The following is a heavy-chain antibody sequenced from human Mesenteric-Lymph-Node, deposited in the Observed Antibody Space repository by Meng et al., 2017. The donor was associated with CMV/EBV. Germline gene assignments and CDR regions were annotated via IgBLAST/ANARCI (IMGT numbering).Heavy chain of an antibody. D-gene: IGHD6-13*01. CDR2: IQHDGTNK. V-gene: IGHV3-30*02. Sequence: GGSLRLSCAASGFTFFTYGMHWVRQAPGKGLEWVTFIQHDGTNKYYADSVKGRFTISRDNAKNSLYLQMNSLRAEDTAVYYCARDLSSSWLSDYWGQGTLVTVSS. CDR3: ARDLSSSWLSDY. J-gene: IGHJ4*02. CDR1: GFTFFTYG.